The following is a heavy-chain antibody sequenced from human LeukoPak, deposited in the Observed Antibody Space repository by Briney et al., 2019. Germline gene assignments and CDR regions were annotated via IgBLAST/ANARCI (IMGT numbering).Heavy chain of an antibody. CDR3: ATGGSYHAY. CDR2: IKQDGTDK. CDR1: GFTFSNYW. Sequence: GGSLRLSCAASGFTFSNYWMTWVRQAPGRGLEWVANIKQDGTDKYYVDSVKGRFTISRDNAENSLYLQVNNLSAEDTAVYYCATGGSYHAYWGQGTLVTVSS. V-gene: IGHV3-7*05. D-gene: IGHD3-16*02. J-gene: IGHJ4*02.